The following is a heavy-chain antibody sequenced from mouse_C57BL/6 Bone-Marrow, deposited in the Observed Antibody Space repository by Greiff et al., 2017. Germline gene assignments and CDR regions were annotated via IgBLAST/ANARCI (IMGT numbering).Heavy chain of an antibody. Sequence: VQLQQSGAELVRPGASVKLSCKASGYTFTDYYINWVKQRPGQGLEWIARIYPGSGNTYYNEKLKGKAKLTAEKSSSTAYMQLSSLTSEDSAVYFCARSGDYDDYYAMDYWGQGTSVTVSS. V-gene: IGHV1-76*01. J-gene: IGHJ4*01. D-gene: IGHD2-4*01. CDR1: GYTFTDYY. CDR3: ARSGDYDDYYAMDY. CDR2: IYPGSGNT.